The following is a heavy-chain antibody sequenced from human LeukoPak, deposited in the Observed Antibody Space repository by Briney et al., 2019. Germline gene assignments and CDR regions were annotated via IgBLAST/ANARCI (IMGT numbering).Heavy chain of an antibody. J-gene: IGHJ4*02. D-gene: IGHD3-16*02. Sequence: ASVKVSCKASGYTFTGYYMHWVRQAPGQGLEWMGWINPNSGGTNYAQKFRGRVTMTRDTPISTAYMELSRLRSDDTAVCYCARDNRGYDYVWGSYLDYWGQGTLVTVSS. V-gene: IGHV1-2*02. CDR2: INPNSGGT. CDR1: GYTFTGYY. CDR3: ARDNRGYDYVWGSYLDY.